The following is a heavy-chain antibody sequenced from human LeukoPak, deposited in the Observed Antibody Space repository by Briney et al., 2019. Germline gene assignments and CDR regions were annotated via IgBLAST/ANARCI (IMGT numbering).Heavy chain of an antibody. CDR3: AKEGRYRAAASYSGSYPGYYYYMDV. J-gene: IGHJ6*03. D-gene: IGHD1-26*01. CDR2: IRYDGSNK. Sequence: GGSLRLSCAASGFTFSSYGMHWVRQAPGKGLEWVAFIRYDGSNKYYADSVKGRFTISRDNSKNTLYLQMSSLRAEDTAVYYCAKEGRYRAAASYSGSYPGYYYYMDVWGKGTTVTISS. V-gene: IGHV3-30*02. CDR1: GFTFSSYG.